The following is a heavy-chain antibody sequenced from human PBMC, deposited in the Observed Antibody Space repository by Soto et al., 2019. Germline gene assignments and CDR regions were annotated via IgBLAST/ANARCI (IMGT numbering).Heavy chain of an antibody. Sequence: ASVKVSCKASGYTFTSYDINWVRLATGQGLEWMGWMNPNSGNTGYAQKFQGRVTMTRNTSISTAYMELSSLRSEDTAVYYCARALVGATWYWFDPWGQGTLVTVSS. CDR2: MNPNSGNT. V-gene: IGHV1-8*01. CDR1: GYTFTSYD. J-gene: IGHJ5*02. D-gene: IGHD1-26*01. CDR3: ARALVGATWYWFDP.